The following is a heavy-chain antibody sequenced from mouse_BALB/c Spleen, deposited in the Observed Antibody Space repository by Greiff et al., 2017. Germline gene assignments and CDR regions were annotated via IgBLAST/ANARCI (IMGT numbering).Heavy chain of an antibody. CDR1: GFTFSDYY. V-gene: IGHV5-4*02. D-gene: IGHD1-1*01. CDR2: ISDGGSYT. J-gene: IGHJ3*01. Sequence: EVQVVESGGGLVKPGGSLKLSCAASGFTFSDYYMYWVRQTPEKRLEWVATISDGGSYTYYPDSVKGRFTISRDNAKNNLYLQMSSLKSEDTAMYYCAKDNYGSGAAYWGQGTLVTVSA. CDR3: AKDNYGSGAAY.